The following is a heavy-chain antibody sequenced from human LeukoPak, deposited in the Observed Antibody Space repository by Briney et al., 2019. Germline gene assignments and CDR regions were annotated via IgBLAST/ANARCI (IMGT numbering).Heavy chain of an antibody. Sequence: GESLKISCKGSGYSFTSYWIGWVRQMPGKGLEWMGIIYPGDSDTRYSPSFQGQVTISADKSIGTAYLQWSSLKASDTAMYYCARQAADGVHYDFWSGYYYTFDYWGQGTLVTVSS. V-gene: IGHV5-51*01. D-gene: IGHD3-3*01. J-gene: IGHJ4*02. CDR1: GYSFTSYW. CDR3: ARQAADGVHYDFWSGYYYTFDY. CDR2: IYPGDSDT.